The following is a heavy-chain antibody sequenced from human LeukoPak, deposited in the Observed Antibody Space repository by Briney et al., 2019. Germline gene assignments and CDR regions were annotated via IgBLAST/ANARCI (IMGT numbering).Heavy chain of an antibody. CDR2: ISGSGGST. D-gene: IGHD1-1*01. J-gene: IGHJ4*02. CDR1: GFTFSNYA. V-gene: IGHV3-23*01. CDR3: AKTINWQFDY. Sequence: GGSLRLSCAASGFTFSNYAMSWVRQAPGKGLEWVSAISGSGGSTSYADSVKGRFTISRDNSKNTLSLRMNSLRAEDTAVYYCAKTINWQFDYWGQGTLVTVSS.